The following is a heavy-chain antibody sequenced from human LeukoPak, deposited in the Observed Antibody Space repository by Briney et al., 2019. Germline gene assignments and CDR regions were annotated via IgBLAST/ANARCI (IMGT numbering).Heavy chain of an antibody. Sequence: GGSLRLSCAASGFTFSSYVMSWVRQAPGKGLEWVSAISGSGGSTYYADSVKGRFTISRDNSKNTLYLQMNSLRAEDTAVYYCAKAQWLGDYFDYWGQGTLVTVSS. V-gene: IGHV3-23*01. D-gene: IGHD6-19*01. J-gene: IGHJ4*02. CDR2: ISGSGGST. CDR3: AKAQWLGDYFDY. CDR1: GFTFSSYV.